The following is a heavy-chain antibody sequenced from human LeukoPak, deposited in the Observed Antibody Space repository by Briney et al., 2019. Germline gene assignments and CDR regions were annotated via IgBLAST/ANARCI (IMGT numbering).Heavy chain of an antibody. V-gene: IGHV3-11*01. CDR2: ISSSGSTI. CDR1: GFTFSDYY. J-gene: IGHJ4*02. CDR3: ARDGPHYYGSGSYMAGDY. Sequence: GGSLRLSCAASGFTFSDYYMSWIRQAPGKGLEWVSYISSSGSTIYYADSVKGRFTISRDNAKNSLYLQMNSLRAEDTAVYDCARDGPHYYGSGSYMAGDYWGQGTLVTVSS. D-gene: IGHD3-10*01.